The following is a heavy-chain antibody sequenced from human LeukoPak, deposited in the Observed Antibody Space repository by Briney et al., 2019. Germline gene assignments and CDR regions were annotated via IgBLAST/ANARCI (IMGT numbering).Heavy chain of an antibody. CDR3: ARDGWELLRAHAFDI. D-gene: IGHD1-26*01. J-gene: IGHJ3*02. CDR2: ISPYTGNT. V-gene: IGHV1-18*01. Sequence: ASVKVSCKASNYTFTSHDMSWVRQAPGQGLEWMGWISPYTGNTKYAQKFQGRVTMTTSTSTSIVYMELRSLRSDDTAVYYCARDGWELLRAHAFDIWGQGTMVTVSS. CDR1: NYTFTSHD.